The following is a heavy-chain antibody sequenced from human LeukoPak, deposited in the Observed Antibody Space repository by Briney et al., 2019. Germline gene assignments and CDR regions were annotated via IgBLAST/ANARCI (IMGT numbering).Heavy chain of an antibody. Sequence: GGSLRLSCAASGFTFSYYWMHWVRQAPGKGLVWVSRINSDGSPTTYADSVKGRFTISRDNAKNTLYLQMNSLRAEDTAVYYCARGGFDLVAFDIWGQGTMVTVSS. CDR1: GFTFSYYW. J-gene: IGHJ3*02. CDR2: INSDGSPT. D-gene: IGHD2-15*01. V-gene: IGHV3-74*01. CDR3: ARGGFDLVAFDI.